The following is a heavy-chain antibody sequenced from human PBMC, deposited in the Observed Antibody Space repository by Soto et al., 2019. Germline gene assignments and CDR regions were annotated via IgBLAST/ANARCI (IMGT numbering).Heavy chain of an antibody. CDR2: ISAYDGNT. CDR1: GYTFTSYG. CDR3: ARDLSRHATTMVRGARRSGWFDP. V-gene: IGHV1-18*04. D-gene: IGHD3-10*01. J-gene: IGHJ5*02. Sequence: ASVKVSCKASGYTFTSYGISWVRQASVQGLEWMGGISAYDGNTNYAQKLQGRVTMTTETSRRTAYIQLRSLRSDDTAVYYCARDLSRHATTMVRGARRSGWFDPWG.